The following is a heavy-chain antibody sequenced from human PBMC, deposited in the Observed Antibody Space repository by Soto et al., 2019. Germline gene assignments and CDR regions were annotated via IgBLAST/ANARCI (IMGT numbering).Heavy chain of an antibody. J-gene: IGHJ4*02. CDR2: IGANGDST. CDR3: AGGTYLDY. V-gene: IGHV3-23*01. CDR1: GFYFNSYA. Sequence: PGGSLRLSCAASGFYFNSYAMSWVRQAPGKGLEWVSHIGANGDSTYYADAVKGRFTISGDNSKNTVYLQINSLRVEDTALYYCAGGTYLDYWGQGTLVTSPQ. D-gene: IGHD3-16*01.